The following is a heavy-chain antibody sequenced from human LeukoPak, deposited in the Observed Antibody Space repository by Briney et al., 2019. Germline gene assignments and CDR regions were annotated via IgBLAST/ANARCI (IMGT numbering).Heavy chain of an antibody. CDR1: GYTFTSYA. CDR2: INTNTEKS. Sequence: GASVTVSFKASGYTFTSYAMNWVRQTPGQGLEWMGWINTNTEKSTYAPGFTGRYVFSLGSSVNTAYLQISSLKAEDTALYYCATGGGYRFAYWGQGTLVTVSS. D-gene: IGHD6-25*01. CDR3: ATGGGYRFAY. J-gene: IGHJ4*02. V-gene: IGHV7-4-1*02.